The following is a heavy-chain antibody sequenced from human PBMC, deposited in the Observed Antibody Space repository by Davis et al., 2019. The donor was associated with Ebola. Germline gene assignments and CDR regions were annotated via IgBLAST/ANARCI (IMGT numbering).Heavy chain of an antibody. V-gene: IGHV1-69*10. D-gene: IGHD4-23*01. CDR2: IIPIFGIA. Sequence: AASVKVSCKASGGTFSSYAISWVRQAPGQGLEWMGGIIPIFGIANYAQKFQGRVTITADKSTSTAYMELSSLRSEDTAVYYCAREDYAGWFDPWGQGTLVTVSS. J-gene: IGHJ5*02. CDR1: GGTFSSYA. CDR3: AREDYAGWFDP.